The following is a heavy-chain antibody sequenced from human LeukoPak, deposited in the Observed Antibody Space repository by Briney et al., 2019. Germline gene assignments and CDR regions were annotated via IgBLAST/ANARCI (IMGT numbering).Heavy chain of an antibody. CDR3: ARDRSSGSYYGPFDF. V-gene: IGHV4-39*07. J-gene: IGHJ4*02. Sequence: SETLSLTCTVSGGSISSSNYYWGWIRQPPGKGLEWIGSVYDSGSTNNNPSLKSRVTISVDRSKNQFSLKLSSVTAADTAVYYCARDRSSGSYYGPFDFWGQGTLVTVSS. CDR2: VYDSGST. D-gene: IGHD1-26*01. CDR1: GGSISSSNYY.